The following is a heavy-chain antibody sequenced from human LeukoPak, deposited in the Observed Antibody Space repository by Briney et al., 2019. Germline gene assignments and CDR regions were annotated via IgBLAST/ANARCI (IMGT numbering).Heavy chain of an antibody. J-gene: IGHJ4*02. D-gene: IGHD4-23*01. CDR1: GFTFSSYA. CDR3: ARQGYGGHSQGAADY. V-gene: IGHV3-23*01. Sequence: GGSLRLSCAASGFTFSSYAMSWVRQAPGKGLEWVSTMSGSGGSTYYADSVKGRFTISRDNAKNSLFLQMNSLRADDTAVYYCARQGYGGHSQGAADYWGQGTLVTVSS. CDR2: MSGSGGST.